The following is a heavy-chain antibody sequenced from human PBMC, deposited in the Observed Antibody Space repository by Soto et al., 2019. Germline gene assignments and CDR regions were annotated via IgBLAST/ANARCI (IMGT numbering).Heavy chain of an antibody. CDR1: GGSINSGSYY. Sequence: QVQLQESGPGLVKPSQTLSLTCTVTGGSINSGSYYWSWIRQHPGKGLEWIGNINYSGSTYYNPSLKRRVLMPVAASQNQFFLKLTSVTAADTAIYYCARDRLMGQYFGSWGQGTLVTVSS. J-gene: IGHJ4*02. CDR2: INYSGST. CDR3: ARDRLMGQYFGS. V-gene: IGHV4-31*03. D-gene: IGHD3-10*01.